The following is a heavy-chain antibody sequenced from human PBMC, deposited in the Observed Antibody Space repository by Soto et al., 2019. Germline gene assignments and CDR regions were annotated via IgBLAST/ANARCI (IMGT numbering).Heavy chain of an antibody. J-gene: IGHJ4*02. CDR2: VAHDGGNK. CDR3: ALLEGGPQGNFDY. CDR1: GFGFSNYA. Sequence: QVRLVESGGGVVQPGGSLRLSCAASGFGFSNYAMHWVRQAPGKGLEWVALVAHDGGNKYYGDGVKGRFTISRDNSKNTLDLQINSLRAEDTAVYYCALLEGGPQGNFDYWGQGILVTVSS. V-gene: IGHV3-30*03. D-gene: IGHD3-10*01.